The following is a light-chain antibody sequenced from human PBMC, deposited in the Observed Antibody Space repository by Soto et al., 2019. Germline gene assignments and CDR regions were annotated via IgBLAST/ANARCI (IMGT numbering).Light chain of an antibody. V-gene: IGKV3-20*01. CDR1: QSVSSTY. CDR2: SAS. Sequence: EIVLTQSPGTLSLSPGERATLPCRASQSVSSTYLAWYQQKPGQAPRLLIYSASSRATGIPDRFGGSGSGTDFTLTISRLEPEDFAMYYCQQYGSSSITFGQGTRLEIK. J-gene: IGKJ5*01. CDR3: QQYGSSSIT.